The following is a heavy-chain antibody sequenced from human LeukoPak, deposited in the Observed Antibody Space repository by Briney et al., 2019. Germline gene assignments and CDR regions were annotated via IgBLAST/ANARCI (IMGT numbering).Heavy chain of an antibody. Sequence: GGSLRLSCAASGFTFSSYAMHWVRQAPGKGLEWVAVISYDGSNKYYADSVKGRFTISRDNSKNTLYLQMNSLRAEDTAVYYCAKDSYCSSTSCYYPNWFDPWGQGTLVTVSS. D-gene: IGHD2-2*01. V-gene: IGHV3-30-3*01. CDR2: ISYDGSNK. CDR1: GFTFSSYA. CDR3: AKDSYCSSTSCYYPNWFDP. J-gene: IGHJ5*02.